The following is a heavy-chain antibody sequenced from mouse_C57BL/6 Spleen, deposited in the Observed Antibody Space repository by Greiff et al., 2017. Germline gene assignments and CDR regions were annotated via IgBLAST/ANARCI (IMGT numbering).Heavy chain of an antibody. D-gene: IGHD1-1*01. CDR1: GYTFTSYW. CDR3: ARYGFITTVVGDY. V-gene: IGHV1-55*01. Sequence: QVQLQQPGAELVKPGASVKMSCKASGYTFTSYWITWVKQRPGQGLEWIGDIYPGSGSTNYNEKFKSKATLTVDTSSSTAYMQLSSLTSEDSAVYYCARYGFITTVVGDYWGQGTTLTVSS. J-gene: IGHJ2*01. CDR2: IYPGSGST.